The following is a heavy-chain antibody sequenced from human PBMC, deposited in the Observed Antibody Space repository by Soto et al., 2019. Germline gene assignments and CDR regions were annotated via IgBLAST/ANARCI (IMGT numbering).Heavy chain of an antibody. Sequence: QVQLVQSGAEVKKPGASVKVSCKASGYTFTSYAMHWVRQAPGQRLEWMGWINAGNGNTKYSQKFQGRVTITRDTSASTAYMELGSLRSEDTAVYYCARGAFDIWGQGTMVTVSS. CDR3: ARGAFDI. CDR2: INAGNGNT. J-gene: IGHJ3*02. CDR1: GYTFTSYA. V-gene: IGHV1-3*01.